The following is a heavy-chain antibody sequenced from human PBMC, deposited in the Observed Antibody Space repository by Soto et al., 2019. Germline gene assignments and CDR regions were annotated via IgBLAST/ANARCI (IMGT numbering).Heavy chain of an antibody. CDR1: GGTFSSYA. CDR3: ARDNYYDSSGQRENWFDP. Sequence: SVKVSCQASGGTFSSYAISWVRQAPGQGLEWMGGIIPIFGTANYAQKFQGRVTITADESTSTAYMELSSLRSEDTAVYYCARDNYYDSSGQRENWFDPWGQGTLVTVSS. J-gene: IGHJ5*02. D-gene: IGHD3-22*01. CDR2: IIPIFGTA. V-gene: IGHV1-69*13.